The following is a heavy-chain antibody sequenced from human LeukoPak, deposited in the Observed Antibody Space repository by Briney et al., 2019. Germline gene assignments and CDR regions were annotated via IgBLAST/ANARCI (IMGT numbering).Heavy chain of an antibody. CDR2: IFDTGTYT. D-gene: IGHD5-24*01. Sequence: GGSLRLSCAASGFTFSSYSMNWVRQAPGKGLEWVSSIFDTGTYTHYADSVKGRFTISRDNAKNSLYLQMNSLRAEDTAVYYCATRESFDYWGQGTLVTVSS. CDR3: ATRESFDY. CDR1: GFTFSSYS. J-gene: IGHJ4*02. V-gene: IGHV3-21*01.